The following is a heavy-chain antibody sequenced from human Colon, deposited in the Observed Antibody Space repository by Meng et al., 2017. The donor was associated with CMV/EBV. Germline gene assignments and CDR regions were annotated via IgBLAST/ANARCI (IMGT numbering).Heavy chain of an antibody. D-gene: IGHD2-8*02. CDR3: VRDSLGVLSPDAFHF. J-gene: IGHJ3*01. Sequence: GESLKISCAASGFTFTAYSMNRVRQAPGKGLEWVSFISSSGRYIYYAASVRGRFTVSRDNAGDTLYLEINSLRVEDTALYYCVRDSLGVLSPDAFHFWGHGTMVTVSS. CDR1: GFTFTAYS. V-gene: IGHV3-21*01. CDR2: ISSSGRYI.